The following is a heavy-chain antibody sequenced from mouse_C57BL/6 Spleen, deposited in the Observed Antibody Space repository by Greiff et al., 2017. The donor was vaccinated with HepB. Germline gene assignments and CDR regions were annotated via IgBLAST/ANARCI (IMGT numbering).Heavy chain of an antibody. CDR3: ARHPVYGRPHYYAMDY. D-gene: IGHD1-1*01. Sequence: EVMLVESGGDLVKPGGSLKLSCAASGFTFSSYGMSWVRQTPDKRLEWVATISSGGSYTYYPDSVKGRFTISRDNAKNTLYLQMSSLKSEDTAMYYCARHPVYGRPHYYAMDYWGQGTSVTVSS. J-gene: IGHJ4*01. CDR1: GFTFSSYG. V-gene: IGHV5-6*01. CDR2: ISSGGSYT.